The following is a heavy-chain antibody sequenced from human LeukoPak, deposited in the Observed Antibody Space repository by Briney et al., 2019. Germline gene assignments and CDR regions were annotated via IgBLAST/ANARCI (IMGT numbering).Heavy chain of an antibody. CDR2: ISSSSSYI. D-gene: IGHD3-22*01. Sequence: SGGSLRLSCAASGFTFSSYSVNWVRQAPGKGLEWVSSISSSSSYIYYADSVKGRFTISRDNAKNSLYLQMNSLRAEDTAVYYCARDSNNYYDSSGYYATPLDYWGQGTLVTVSS. V-gene: IGHV3-21*01. J-gene: IGHJ4*02. CDR3: ARDSNNYYDSSGYYATPLDY. CDR1: GFTFSSYS.